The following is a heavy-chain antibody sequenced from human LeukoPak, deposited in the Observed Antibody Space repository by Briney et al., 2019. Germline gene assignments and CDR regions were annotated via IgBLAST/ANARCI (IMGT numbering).Heavy chain of an antibody. V-gene: IGHV3-21*01. CDR3: ARGGREQQLPQIQYYYYYYMDV. CDR2: ISSSSSYI. J-gene: IGHJ6*03. CDR1: GFTFSSYS. D-gene: IGHD6-13*01. Sequence: PGGSLRLSCAASGFTFSSYSMNWVRQAPGKGLEWVSSISSSSSYIYYADSVKGRFTISRDNAKNSLYLQMSSLRAEDTAVYYCARGGREQQLPQIQYYYYYYMDVWGKGTTVTVSS.